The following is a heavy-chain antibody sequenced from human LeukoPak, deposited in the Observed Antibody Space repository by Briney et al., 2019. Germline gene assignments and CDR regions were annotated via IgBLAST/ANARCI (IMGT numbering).Heavy chain of an antibody. J-gene: IGHJ4*02. V-gene: IGHV3-66*01. CDR3: AKERGYSYGLGY. Sequence: PGGSLRLSCAASGFTVSSNYMSWVRQAPGQGLEWVSVIYSGGSTYYADSVKGRFTISRDNSKNTLYLQLNSLRAEDTAVYYCAKERGYSYGLGYWGQGTLVTVSS. D-gene: IGHD5-18*01. CDR1: GFTVSSNY. CDR2: IYSGGST.